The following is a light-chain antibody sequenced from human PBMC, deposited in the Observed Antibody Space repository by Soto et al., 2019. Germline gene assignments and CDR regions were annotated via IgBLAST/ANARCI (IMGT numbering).Light chain of an antibody. CDR1: SSDVGDYNY. CDR3: SSYAGSNDNYV. CDR2: EVT. V-gene: IGLV2-8*01. J-gene: IGLJ1*01. Sequence: QSVLTQPPSASGSPGQSVTISCTGTSSDVGDYNYVSWYQQHPGRAPKLMIYEVTKRPSGVPDRFSGSKSGNTASLTVSGLQAEDEADYYCSSYAGSNDNYVFGTGTKVTVL.